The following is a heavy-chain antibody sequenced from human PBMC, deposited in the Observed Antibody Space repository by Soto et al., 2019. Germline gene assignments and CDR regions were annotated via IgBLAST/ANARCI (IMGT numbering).Heavy chain of an antibody. CDR2: IIPIFGTA. CDR3: ARDLPFGVVITRRGYFDY. Sequence: QVQLVQSGAEVKKPGSSVKVSCKASGGTFSSYAISWVRQAPGQGLEWMGGIIPIFGTANYAQKCQGRVTITADESTSTAYMELSSLRSEDTAVYYCARDLPFGVVITRRGYFDYWGQGTLVTVSS. V-gene: IGHV1-69*01. D-gene: IGHD3-3*01. J-gene: IGHJ4*02. CDR1: GGTFSSYA.